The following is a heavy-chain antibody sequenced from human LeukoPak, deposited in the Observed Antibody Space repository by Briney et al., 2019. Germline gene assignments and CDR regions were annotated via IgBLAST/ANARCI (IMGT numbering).Heavy chain of an antibody. CDR3: ATDPATVGITTRDF. D-gene: IGHD1-26*01. J-gene: IGHJ4*02. Sequence: GGSLRLSCAGSGSIFSNYVMNWVRKPQGKGLKWVPRISGRGVSTNYADFVKGRFTISRDNSKSTLYLQMNSLRAEDTAVYYCATDPATVGITTRDFWGQGTLVTVSS. CDR1: GSIFSNYV. V-gene: IGHV3-23*01. CDR2: ISGRGVST.